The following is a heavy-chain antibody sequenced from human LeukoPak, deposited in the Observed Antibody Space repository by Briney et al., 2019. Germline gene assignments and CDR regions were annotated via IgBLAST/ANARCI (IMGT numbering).Heavy chain of an antibody. CDR1: GFTFSSYA. J-gene: IGHJ4*02. CDR2: ISYDGSNK. CDR3: ARDAHARSLDY. V-gene: IGHV3-30-3*01. Sequence: GGSLRLSCAASGFTFSSYAMSWVRQAPGKGLEWVAVISYDGSNKYYADSVKGRFTISRDNSKNTLYLQMNSLRAEDTAVYYCARDAHARSLDYWGQGTLVTVSS.